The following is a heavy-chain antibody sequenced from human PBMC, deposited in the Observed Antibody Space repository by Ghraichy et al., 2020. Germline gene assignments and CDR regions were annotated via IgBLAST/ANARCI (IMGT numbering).Heavy chain of an antibody. CDR3: AKDRLVGGSQHYAEH. J-gene: IGHJ4*02. Sequence: GGSPRLSCEASRFIFSSYAMHWVRQAPGKGLEWVAVISSDGSKEYYGDSVKGRFTISRDNSKRALYLQMNSLRPNDTAVYYCAKDRLVGGSQHYAEHWGQGTLVTVSS. V-gene: IGHV3-30*18. CDR2: ISSDGSKE. D-gene: IGHD2-8*02. CDR1: RFIFSSYA.